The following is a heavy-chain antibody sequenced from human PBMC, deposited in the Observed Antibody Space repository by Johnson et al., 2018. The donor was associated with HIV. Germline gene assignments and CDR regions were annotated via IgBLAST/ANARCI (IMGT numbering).Heavy chain of an antibody. CDR2: ISYDGSNK. CDR1: GFTFSSYA. D-gene: IGHD6-6*01. Sequence: VQLVESGGGVVQPGRSLRLSCAASGFTFSSYAMHWVRQAPGKGLEWVAVISYDGSNKYYTDSVKGRFTISRDNSKNTLYLQMNSLRAEDTAVYYCARDWLEGGSPSDDAFDICGQGTMVTVSP. CDR3: ARDWLEGGSPSDDAFDI. V-gene: IGHV3-30-3*01. J-gene: IGHJ3*02.